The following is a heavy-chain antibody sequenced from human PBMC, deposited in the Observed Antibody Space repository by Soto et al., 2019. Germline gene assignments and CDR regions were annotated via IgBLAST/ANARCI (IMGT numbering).Heavy chain of an antibody. CDR2: IIPIFGTA. Sequence: QVQLVQSGAEVKKPGSSVTVSCKASGVHFISYAIRRVRQAPGQALAWTGGIIPIFGTANYAQKFQGRVTITADESTSTAYMELSSLRSEDTAVYYCARDPSAYSGSPNWFDPWGQGPLVTVAS. J-gene: IGHJ5*02. D-gene: IGHD1-26*01. CDR1: GVHFISYA. CDR3: ARDPSAYSGSPNWFDP. V-gene: IGHV1-69*01.